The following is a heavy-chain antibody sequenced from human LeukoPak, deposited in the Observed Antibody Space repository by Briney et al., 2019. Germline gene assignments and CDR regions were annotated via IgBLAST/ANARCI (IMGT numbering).Heavy chain of an antibody. CDR1: GYTFTSYA. V-gene: IGHV1-3*01. J-gene: IGHJ4*02. CDR2: INAGNGNT. Sequence: ASVRVSCKASGYTFTSYAMHWVRQAPGQRLEWMGWINAGNGNTKYSQKFQGRVTITRDTSASTAYMELSSLRSEDTAVYYCAREEDGGELFVFDYWGQGTLVTVSS. D-gene: IGHD3-10*01. CDR3: AREEDGGELFVFDY.